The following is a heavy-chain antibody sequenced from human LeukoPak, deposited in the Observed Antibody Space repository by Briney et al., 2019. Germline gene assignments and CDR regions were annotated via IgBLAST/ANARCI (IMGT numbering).Heavy chain of an antibody. V-gene: IGHV1-8*01. CDR2: MSPNSGNT. CDR1: GYTFTSYD. D-gene: IGHD1-1*01. Sequence: GASVKVSCKASGYTFTSYDISWVRQATGQGLEWMGWMSPNSGNTGYAQEFQGRAIMTRNTSISTAYMELSSLRSEDTAVYYCARGRHNNCWGQGTMVTVSS. J-gene: IGHJ3*01. CDR3: ARGRHNNC.